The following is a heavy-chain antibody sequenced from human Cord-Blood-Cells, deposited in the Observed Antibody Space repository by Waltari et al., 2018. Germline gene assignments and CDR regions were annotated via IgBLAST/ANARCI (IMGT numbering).Heavy chain of an antibody. D-gene: IGHD4-17*01. CDR3: ARPHDGDYGGFDP. J-gene: IGHJ5*02. CDR1: GGSFSGYY. V-gene: IGHV4-34*01. Sequence: QVQLQQWGAGLLKPSETLSLTCAVYGGSFSGYYWSGIRQPPGKGLEWIGEIHHSGSTNYHPSLKRRVTISVDTSKIQFSLKLGSVTAADAAVEYCARPHDGDYGGFDPWGQGTLVTVSS. CDR2: IHHSGST.